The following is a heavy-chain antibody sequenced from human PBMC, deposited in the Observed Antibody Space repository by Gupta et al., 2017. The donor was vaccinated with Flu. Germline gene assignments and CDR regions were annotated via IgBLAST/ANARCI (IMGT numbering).Heavy chain of an antibody. CDR2: IYYSGST. CDR1: GGSISGSSYY. CDR3: ARLRDDYGDPKTYYYYGMDV. Sequence: QLELQESGPGLVKPSETLSLTCTGAGGSISGSSYYWGWIRQPPGKGLEWIGSIYYSGSTHYNPSLKSRVTISVDTSKNQFSLKLSSVTAADTAVYYCARLRDDYGDPKTYYYYGMDVWGQGTTVTVSS. J-gene: IGHJ6*02. D-gene: IGHD4-17*01. V-gene: IGHV4-39*01.